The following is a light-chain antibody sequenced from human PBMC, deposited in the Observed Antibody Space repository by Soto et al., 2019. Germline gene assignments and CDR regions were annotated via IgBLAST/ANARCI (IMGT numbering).Light chain of an antibody. CDR2: GNN. CDR1: SSNIGAGYD. V-gene: IGLV1-40*01. Sequence: QLVLTQPPSVSGAPGQRVTISCTGSSSNIGAGYDVHWYQQFPGTAPKLLIYGNNNRPSGVPDRFSGTKSGTSASLAISGLQAEDEADYYCQSYDSSLSGSVFVGGTKLTVL. CDR3: QSYDSSLSGSV. J-gene: IGLJ2*01.